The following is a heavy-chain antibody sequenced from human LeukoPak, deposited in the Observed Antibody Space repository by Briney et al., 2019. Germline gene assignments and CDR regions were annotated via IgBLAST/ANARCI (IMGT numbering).Heavy chain of an antibody. J-gene: IGHJ6*02. V-gene: IGHV7-4-1*02. CDR1: GGTFSSYA. CDR3: ARAYSSSWYHYYYGMDV. CDR2: INTSTGNP. Sequence: ASVKVSCKASGGTFSSYAISWVRQAPGQGLEWMGWINTSTGNPTYAQGFTGRFVFSLDTSVSTAYLQISSLKAEDTAVYYCARAYSSSWYHYYYGMDVWGQGTTVTVSS. D-gene: IGHD6-13*01.